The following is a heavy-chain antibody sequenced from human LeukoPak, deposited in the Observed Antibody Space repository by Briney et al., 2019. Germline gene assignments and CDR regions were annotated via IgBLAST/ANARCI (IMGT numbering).Heavy chain of an antibody. D-gene: IGHD2-15*01. J-gene: IGHJ6*03. Sequence: ASVKVSCKASGYTFTGYYMHWVRQAPGQGLEWMGWINPNSGGTNYAQKFQGRVTMTRDTSISTAYMELSRLRSDDTAVYYCARVLPDCSGGSCYNADYYYYMDVWGKGTTVAVSS. CDR1: GYTFTGYY. CDR3: ARVLPDCSGGSCYNADYYYYMDV. V-gene: IGHV1-2*02. CDR2: INPNSGGT.